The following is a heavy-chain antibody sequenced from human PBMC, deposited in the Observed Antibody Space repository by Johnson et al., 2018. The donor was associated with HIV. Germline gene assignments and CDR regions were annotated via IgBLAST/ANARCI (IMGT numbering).Heavy chain of an antibody. CDR1: GFTFSDYY. Sequence: QVQLVESGGGLVKPGGSLRLSCAASGFTFSDYYMSWIRQAPGKGLEWVSYISSRGSTTYYADSVKGRFTISRDNSKNTLYLQMNSLIAEDTAVYYCARGSIAAHDAFDIWGQGTMVTVSS. V-gene: IGHV3-11*01. D-gene: IGHD6-6*01. CDR3: ARGSIAAHDAFDI. CDR2: ISSRGSTT. J-gene: IGHJ3*02.